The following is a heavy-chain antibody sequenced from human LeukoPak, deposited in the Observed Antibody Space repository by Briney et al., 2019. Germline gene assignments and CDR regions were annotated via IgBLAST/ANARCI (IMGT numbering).Heavy chain of an antibody. CDR2: ISYDGSNK. Sequence: PGRSLRLSCAASGFTFSSYAMHWVRQAPGKGLEWVAVISYDGSNKYYADSVKGRFTISRDNSKNTLYLQMNSLRAEDTAVYYCARDIVQPYWGQGTLVTVSS. D-gene: IGHD2-8*01. V-gene: IGHV3-30*01. CDR3: ARDIVQPY. CDR1: GFTFSSYA. J-gene: IGHJ4*02.